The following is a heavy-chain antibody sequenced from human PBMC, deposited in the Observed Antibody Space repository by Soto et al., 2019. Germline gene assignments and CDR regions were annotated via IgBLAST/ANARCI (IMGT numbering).Heavy chain of an antibody. CDR3: ARDYRSTYYYDSSGYPGAFDI. J-gene: IGHJ3*02. Sequence: ASVKVSCKASGYTFTSYYMHWVRQAPGQGLEWMGIINPSGGSTSYAQKFQGRVTMTRDTSTSTVYMELSSLRSEDTAVYYCARDYRSTYYYDSSGYPGAFDIWGQGTMVT. CDR2: INPSGGST. CDR1: GYTFTSYY. D-gene: IGHD3-22*01. V-gene: IGHV1-46*01.